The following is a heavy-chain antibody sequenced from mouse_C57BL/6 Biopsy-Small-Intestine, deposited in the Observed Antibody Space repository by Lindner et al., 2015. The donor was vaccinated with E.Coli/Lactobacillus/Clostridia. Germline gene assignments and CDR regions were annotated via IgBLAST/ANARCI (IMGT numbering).Heavy chain of an antibody. CDR1: GHTFTGYY. V-gene: IGHV1-72*04. D-gene: IGHD2-4*01. Sequence: SVKVSCKASGHTFTGYYMHWVRQAPGQGLEWMGRINPNSGDTQYAQKFQGRVTMTRDSSSSTAYMELSRLTSDDTAVYYFARGGRDYPNRAFDLWGQGTMVVVSS. CDR2: INPNSGDT. CDR3: ARGGRDYPNRAFDL. J-gene: IGHJ1*01.